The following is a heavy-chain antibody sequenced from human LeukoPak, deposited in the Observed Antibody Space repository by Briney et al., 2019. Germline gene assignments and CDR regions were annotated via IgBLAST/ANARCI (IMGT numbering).Heavy chain of an antibody. V-gene: IGHV1-2*02. D-gene: IGHD3-3*02. Sequence: ASVKVSCKASGYTFTGYYMHWVRQAPGQGLEWMGWINPKRGDTNYAQKFQDRVTMTRDTSISTVYMEVSRLRSDDTAIYYCASGRTIFYYYMDVWGKGTTVTISS. CDR1: GYTFTGYY. CDR3: ASGRTIFYYYMDV. J-gene: IGHJ6*03. CDR2: INPKRGDT.